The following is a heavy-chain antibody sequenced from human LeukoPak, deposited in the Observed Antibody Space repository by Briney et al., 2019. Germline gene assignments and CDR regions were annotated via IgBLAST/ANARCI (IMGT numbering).Heavy chain of an antibody. D-gene: IGHD3-22*01. J-gene: IGHJ4*02. V-gene: IGHV3-21*01. CDR3: ASQYYYDISAGDY. Sequence: GGSLRLSCAASGFTFSSYSMNWVRQAPGKGLEWVSSISSSSSYVYYADSVKGRFTISRDNAKNSLYLRMNSLRAEDTAVYYCASQYYYDISAGDYWGQGTLVTVSS. CDR2: ISSSSSYV. CDR1: GFTFSSYS.